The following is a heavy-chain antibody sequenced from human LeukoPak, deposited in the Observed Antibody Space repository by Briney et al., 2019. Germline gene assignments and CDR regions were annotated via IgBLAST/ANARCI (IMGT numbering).Heavy chain of an antibody. J-gene: IGHJ4*02. CDR1: GGSISSSSYY. V-gene: IGHV3-23*01. CDR3: AKNPLNFGVVIIEY. CDR2: ISGSGGST. Sequence: ETLSLTCTVSGGSISSSSYYWGWIRQPPGKGLEWVSAISGSGGSTYYADSVKGRFTISRDNSKNTLHLQMNSLRAEDTAVYYCAKNPLNFGVVIIEYWGQGTLVTVSS. D-gene: IGHD3-3*01.